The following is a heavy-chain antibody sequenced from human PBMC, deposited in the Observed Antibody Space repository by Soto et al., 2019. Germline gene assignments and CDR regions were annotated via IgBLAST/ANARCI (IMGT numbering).Heavy chain of an antibody. CDR3: ARDGGSYSRWGMNFDY. CDR2: IYYSGST. D-gene: IGHD1-26*01. V-gene: IGHV4-31*03. CDR1: GGSISSGGYY. J-gene: IGHJ4*02. Sequence: QVQLQESGPGLVKPSQTLSLTCTVSGGSISSGGYYWSWIRQHPGKGLEWIGYIYYSGSTYYNPSLKSRVTISVDTSKNQFSLKLSSVTAADTAVYYCARDGGSYSRWGMNFDYWGQGTPVTVSS.